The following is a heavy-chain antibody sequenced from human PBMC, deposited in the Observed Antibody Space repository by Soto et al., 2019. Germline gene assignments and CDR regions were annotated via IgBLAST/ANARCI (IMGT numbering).Heavy chain of an antibody. CDR3: ARRVVVTSVRDIAYYYYGLDV. CDR2: IIPMFDST. Sequence: SVKVSCKAFGGTFSSYAICWVRQAPGQGLEWMGGIIPMFDSTNYAQKFQGRVTITADESTSTAFMELSSLRSENTAVYYCARRVVVTSVRDIAYYYYGLDVWGQGTTVTVSS. CDR1: GGTFSSYA. V-gene: IGHV1-69*13. D-gene: IGHD2-21*02. J-gene: IGHJ6*02.